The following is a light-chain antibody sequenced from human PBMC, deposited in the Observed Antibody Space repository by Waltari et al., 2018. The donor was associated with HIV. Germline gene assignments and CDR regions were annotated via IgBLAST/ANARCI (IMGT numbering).Light chain of an antibody. Sequence: DVGGYNYVSWYQQHPGKAPKLMIYDVSNRPSGVSNRFSGSKSGNTASLTISGLQAEDEADYYCSSYTSSSTLVVFGGGTKLTVL. V-gene: IGLV2-14*03. J-gene: IGLJ2*01. CDR3: SSYTSSSTLVV. CDR1: DVGGYNY. CDR2: DVS.